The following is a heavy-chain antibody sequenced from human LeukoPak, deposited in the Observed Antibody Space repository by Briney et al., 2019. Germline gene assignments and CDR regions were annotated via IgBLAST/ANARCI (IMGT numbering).Heavy chain of an antibody. D-gene: IGHD2-2*01. V-gene: IGHV3-30-3*01. Sequence: QSGGSLRLSCAASGFTFSSYPMHWVRQAPGKGLEWVAVISYDGSEKHYADPVKGRFTISRDNSKNTLYLQMNSLSAEDTAVYYCATHVVVPPHYGLDVWGHGTTVTVSS. J-gene: IGHJ6*02. CDR1: GFTFSSYP. CDR2: ISYDGSEK. CDR3: ATHVVVPPHYGLDV.